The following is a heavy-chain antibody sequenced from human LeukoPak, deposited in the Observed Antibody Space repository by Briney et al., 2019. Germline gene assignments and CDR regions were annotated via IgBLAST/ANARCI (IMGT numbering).Heavy chain of an antibody. Sequence: SQTLSLTCAVSGGSISSGGYSWSWIRQPPGKGLEWIGYIYYSGSTNYNPSLKSRVTISVDTSKNQFSLKLSSVTAADTAVYYCARVRDNKSPDAFDIWGQGTMVTVSS. CDR2: IYYSGST. CDR1: GGSISSGGYS. CDR3: ARVRDNKSPDAFDI. V-gene: IGHV4-30-4*07. J-gene: IGHJ3*02. D-gene: IGHD1-14*01.